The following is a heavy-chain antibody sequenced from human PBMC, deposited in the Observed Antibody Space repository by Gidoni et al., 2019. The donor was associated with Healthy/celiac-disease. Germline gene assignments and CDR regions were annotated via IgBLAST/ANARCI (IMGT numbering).Heavy chain of an antibody. CDR1: GGPFSSYA. J-gene: IGHJ4*02. CDR3: AQQTRDGYNFHFDY. D-gene: IGHD5-12*01. V-gene: IGHV1-69*01. Sequence: QVQLVQSGAEVKKPGSSVKVSCQASGGPFSSYAISWVRQAPGQGLEWMGGVIPILGTANYAQKFQGRVTITADESTSTAYMELSSRRSEDTAVYYCAQQTRDGYNFHFDYWGQGTLVTVSA. CDR2: VIPILGTA.